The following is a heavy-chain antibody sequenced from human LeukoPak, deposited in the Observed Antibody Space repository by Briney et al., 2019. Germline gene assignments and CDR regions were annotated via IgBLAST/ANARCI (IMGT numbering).Heavy chain of an antibody. CDR2: MYYTGTI. D-gene: IGHD6-13*01. CDR1: GDSITSSSYY. CDR3: ARAGYSSSWYVRDY. Sequence: SETLSLTCTVSGDSITSSSYYWGWIRQPPGKGLEWIGTMYYTGTIYYNPSLKSRVTISVDTSKNQFSLKLSSVTAADTAVYYCARAGYSSSWYVRDYWGQGTLVTVSS. J-gene: IGHJ4*02. V-gene: IGHV4-39*07.